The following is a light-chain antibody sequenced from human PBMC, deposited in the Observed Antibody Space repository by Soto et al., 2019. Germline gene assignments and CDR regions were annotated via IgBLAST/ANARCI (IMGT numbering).Light chain of an antibody. CDR3: QQYGSSPPIT. J-gene: IGKJ5*01. V-gene: IGKV3-20*01. Sequence: EIVMTQSPATLSVSPAERSTLSCMASQSVISNLAWYQQKPGQAPRLLIYGASSRATGIPDRFSGSGSGTDFTLTISRLEPEDFAVYYCQQYGSSPPITFGQGTRLEI. CDR2: GAS. CDR1: QSVISN.